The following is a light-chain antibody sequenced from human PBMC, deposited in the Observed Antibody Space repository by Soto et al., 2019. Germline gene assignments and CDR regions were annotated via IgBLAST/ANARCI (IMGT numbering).Light chain of an antibody. CDR1: QSISSY. CDR2: AAS. J-gene: IGKJ4*01. Sequence: DIQMTQSPSSLSASVGDRVTITCRASQSISSYLNWYQQKPGKAPKLLIYAASSLQSGVPLRFSGSGSRTDFTLTISSLQPEDFATYSCQQSYSTPLTFGGGPKVDSK. CDR3: QQSYSTPLT. V-gene: IGKV1-39*01.